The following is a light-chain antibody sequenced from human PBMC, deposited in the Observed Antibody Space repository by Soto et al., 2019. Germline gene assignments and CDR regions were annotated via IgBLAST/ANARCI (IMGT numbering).Light chain of an antibody. CDR2: GAS. CDR3: QQYSDSPLT. V-gene: IGKV3-20*01. Sequence: EIVLTQSPGTLSLSPGERATLSCRASQTVRTNYLAWFQHKPGQAPRLLICGASSRATGIPDRFSGSGSGTDFTLTINRLEPEDFAVYFCQQYSDSPLTFGGGTKVEIK. CDR1: QTVRTNY. J-gene: IGKJ4*01.